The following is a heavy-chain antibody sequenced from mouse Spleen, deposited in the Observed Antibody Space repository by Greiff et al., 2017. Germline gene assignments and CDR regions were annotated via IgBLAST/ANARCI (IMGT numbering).Heavy chain of an antibody. CDR1: GYAFSSSW. CDR3: ARPKLGAWFAY. J-gene: IGHJ3*01. CDR2: IYPGDGDT. V-gene: IGHV1-82*01. Sequence: QVQLQQSGPELVKPGASVKISCKASGYAFSSSWMNWVKQRHGKGLEWIGRIYPGDGDTNYNGKFKGKAILTADKSSSTAYMQLSSLTSEDSAVYFCARPKLGAWFAYWGQGTLVTVSA. D-gene: IGHD4-1*01.